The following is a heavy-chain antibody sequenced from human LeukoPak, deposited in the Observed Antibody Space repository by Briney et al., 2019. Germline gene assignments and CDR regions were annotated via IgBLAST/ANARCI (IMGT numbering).Heavy chain of an antibody. CDR1: GYSFTSYW. V-gene: IGHV5-51*01. D-gene: IGHD3-22*01. Sequence: GESLKISCKGSGYSFTSYWIGWVRQMPGKGLEWMGIIYPGDSDTRYSPSFQGQVTISADKSINTAYLQWSSLKASDTAMYYCARRQDSSGYSDAFDIWGQGTMVTVSS. CDR3: ARRQDSSGYSDAFDI. CDR2: IYPGDSDT. J-gene: IGHJ3*02.